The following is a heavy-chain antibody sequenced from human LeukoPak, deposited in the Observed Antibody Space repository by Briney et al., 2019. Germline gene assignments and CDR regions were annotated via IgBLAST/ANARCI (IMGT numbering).Heavy chain of an antibody. V-gene: IGHV3-66*01. Sequence: GGSLRLSCAASGFTVSSNYMSWVRQAPGKGLEWVSVIYSVGSTYYADSVKGRFTISRDNSKNTLYLQMNSLRAEDTAVYYCARDLTGDDAFDIWGQGTMVTVSS. CDR2: IYSVGST. J-gene: IGHJ3*02. CDR3: ARDLTGDDAFDI. D-gene: IGHD7-27*01. CDR1: GFTVSSNY.